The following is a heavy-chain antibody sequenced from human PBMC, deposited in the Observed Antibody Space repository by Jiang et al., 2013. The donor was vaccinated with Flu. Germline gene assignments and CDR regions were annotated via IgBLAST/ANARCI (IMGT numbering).Heavy chain of an antibody. J-gene: IGHJ6*01. Sequence: GAEVKKPGASVKVSCKASGYTFTGYYMHWVRQAPGQGLEWMGRINPNSGGTNYAQKFQGRVTMTRDTSISTAYMELSRLRSDDTAVYYCARGSPLRRHYYYYGMDVWGPRDHGHRLL. CDR2: INPNSGGT. V-gene: IGHV1-2*06. D-gene: IGHD1-26*01. CDR3: ARGSPLRRHYYYYGMDV. CDR1: GYTFTGYY.